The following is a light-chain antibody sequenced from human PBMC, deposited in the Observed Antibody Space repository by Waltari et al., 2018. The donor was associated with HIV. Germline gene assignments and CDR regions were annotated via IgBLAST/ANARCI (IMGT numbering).Light chain of an antibody. J-gene: IGLJ2*01. CDR2: EGN. CDR1: SSDAGNYNL. V-gene: IGLV2-23*03. Sequence: QSALTQPASVSGSPGQSITISCTGTSSDAGNYNLVSWYQQHPGKAPKLMIYEGNKRPSGVSNRFSGSKSGNTASLTISGLQAEDEADYHCCSYAGSTTFVVFGGGTKLTVL. CDR3: CSYAGSTTFVV.